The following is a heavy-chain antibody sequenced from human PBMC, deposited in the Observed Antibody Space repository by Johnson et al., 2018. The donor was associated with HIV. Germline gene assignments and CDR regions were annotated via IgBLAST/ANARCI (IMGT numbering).Heavy chain of an antibody. D-gene: IGHD1-1*01. CDR1: GFPYSSFA. CDR3: ARDKPDALDWMMGAFDI. J-gene: IGHJ3*02. CDR2: ISGRGDNI. Sequence: VLLLESGGTVVQPGGSLRLSCETSGFPYSSFAMSWVRQAPGKGLEWLSRISGRGDNIYSADSVKGRFTISRDNAKNSLYLQMNSLRAEDTAVYYCARDKPDALDWMMGAFDIWGQGTMVTVSS. V-gene: IGHV3-21*02.